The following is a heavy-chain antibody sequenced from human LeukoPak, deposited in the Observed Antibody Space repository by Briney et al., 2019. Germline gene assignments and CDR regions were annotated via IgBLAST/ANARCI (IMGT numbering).Heavy chain of an antibody. CDR3: ARGLYGDYVDWFDP. CDR2: INPSGGST. D-gene: IGHD4-17*01. J-gene: IGHJ5*02. Sequence: VXSVKVSCKASGYTFTSYYMHWVRQAPGQGLEWMGIINPSGGSTSYPQNFQGRVPITRYTSTTTVYMELSSLRSEDTAVYYCARGLYGDYVDWFDPWGQGTLVTVPS. V-gene: IGHV1-46*01. CDR1: GYTFTSYY.